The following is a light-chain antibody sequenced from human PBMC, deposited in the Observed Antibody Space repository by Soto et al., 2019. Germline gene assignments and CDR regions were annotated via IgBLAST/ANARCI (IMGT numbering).Light chain of an antibody. Sequence: SSELTQPPSVSVAPGKTARITCGGNNIGSKSVHWYQQKPGQAPVLVIYYDSDRPSGIPERFSGSNSGNTATLTISRVEAGDEADYYCQVWDSSSDHWAVFGGGTKLTVL. CDR3: QVWDSSSDHWAV. J-gene: IGLJ2*01. CDR2: YDS. V-gene: IGLV3-21*04. CDR1: NIGSKS.